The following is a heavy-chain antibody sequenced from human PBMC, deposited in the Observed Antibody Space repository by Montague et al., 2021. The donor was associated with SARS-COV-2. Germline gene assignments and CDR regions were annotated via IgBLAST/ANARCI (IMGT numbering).Heavy chain of an antibody. J-gene: IGHJ4*02. CDR1: GFTFSSYA. D-gene: IGHD3-10*01. CDR2: ISGSGGST. CDR3: AKDSGSGRDY. V-gene: IGHV3-23*01. Sequence: SLRLSCAASGFTFSSYAMSLVRQAPGKGLEWVSAISGSGGSTYYADSVKGRFTISRDNSKNTLYLQLNSLRAEDTAVDYCAKDSGSGRDYWGQGTLVTVSP.